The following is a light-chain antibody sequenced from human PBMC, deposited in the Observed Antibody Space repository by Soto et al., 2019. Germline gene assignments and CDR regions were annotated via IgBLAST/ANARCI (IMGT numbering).Light chain of an antibody. V-gene: IGKV3-11*01. CDR2: DAS. CDR1: QSVSRY. Sequence: TQSPSTLSASVGDRVTITCRASQSVSRYLAWYQQKPGQAPRLLISDASNRATGIPARFSGSGSGTDFTLTISSLEPEDFALYYCQQRSNWPTFGQGTKVDI. J-gene: IGKJ1*01. CDR3: QQRSNWPT.